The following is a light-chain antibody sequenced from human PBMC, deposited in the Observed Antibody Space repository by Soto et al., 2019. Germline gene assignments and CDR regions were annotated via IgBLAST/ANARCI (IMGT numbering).Light chain of an antibody. Sequence: QLVLTQSPSASASLGASVKLSCTLSSGHSSYAIAWHQQQPEKGPRYLMKLNSDGSHSKGDGIPDRFSGSSSGAERYLTISSLQSEYEADYYCQTWGTGFLVFGGGTKVTVL. CDR2: LNSDGSH. CDR3: QTWGTGFLV. J-gene: IGLJ2*01. CDR1: SGHSSYA. V-gene: IGLV4-69*01.